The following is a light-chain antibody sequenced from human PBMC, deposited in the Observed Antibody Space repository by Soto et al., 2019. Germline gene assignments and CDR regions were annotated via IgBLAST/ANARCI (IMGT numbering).Light chain of an antibody. CDR3: GSHAGNSNLV. V-gene: IGLV2-8*01. CDR1: STDVGAYNY. J-gene: IGLJ3*02. Sequence: QSALTQPPSASGSPGQSVTISRTGTSTDVGAYNYVSWYQQHPGKAPKLMIYEVTKRPSGVPDRFSGSKSGNTASLTVSGLQTEDEAYYYCGSHAGNSNLVFGGGTKVTVL. CDR2: EVT.